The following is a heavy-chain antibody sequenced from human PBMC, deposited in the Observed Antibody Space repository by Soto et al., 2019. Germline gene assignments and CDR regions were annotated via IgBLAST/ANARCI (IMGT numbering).Heavy chain of an antibody. V-gene: IGHV3-9*01. Sequence: VQLVESGGGLVQPGRSLRLSCAASGFTFDDYAMHWVRQAPGKGLEWVSGISWNSGSIGYADSVKGRFTISRDNAKNSLYLQMNSLRAEDTALYYCAKNSDLLGDYAPLEYYFDYWGQGTLVTVSS. J-gene: IGHJ4*02. D-gene: IGHD4-17*01. CDR3: AKNSDLLGDYAPLEYYFDY. CDR2: ISWNSGSI. CDR1: GFTFDDYA.